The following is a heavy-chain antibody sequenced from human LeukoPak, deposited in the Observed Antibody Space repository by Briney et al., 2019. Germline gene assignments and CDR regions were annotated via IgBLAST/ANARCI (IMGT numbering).Heavy chain of an antibody. CDR3: ARAHTHGAYCGGDCYSPDFDY. Sequence: PGGSLRLSCAASGFTFSSYAMSWVRQAPGKGLEWVSAISGSGGSTYYADSVKGRFTISRDNSKNTLYLQMNSLRAEDTAVYYCARAHTHGAYCGGDCYSPDFDYWGRGTLVTVSS. D-gene: IGHD2-21*02. CDR1: GFTFSSYA. J-gene: IGHJ4*02. V-gene: IGHV3-23*01. CDR2: ISGSGGST.